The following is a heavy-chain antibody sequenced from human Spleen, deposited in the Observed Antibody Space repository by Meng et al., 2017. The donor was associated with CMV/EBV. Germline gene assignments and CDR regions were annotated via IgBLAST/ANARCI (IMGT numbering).Heavy chain of an antibody. Sequence: QLQLVQSGAEVQTPGASVTVSCRASGYTFTDAYIYWVRQAPGQGLEWVGRINPDSGATNYAQKFQGRVTMTRDTSMNTAYMDLSRLTFDDTAVYYCARDRGIRNWFDPWGQGTLVTVSS. CDR3: ARDRGIRNWFDP. CDR1: GYTFTDAY. J-gene: IGHJ5*02. D-gene: IGHD1-26*01. V-gene: IGHV1-2*06. CDR2: INPDSGAT.